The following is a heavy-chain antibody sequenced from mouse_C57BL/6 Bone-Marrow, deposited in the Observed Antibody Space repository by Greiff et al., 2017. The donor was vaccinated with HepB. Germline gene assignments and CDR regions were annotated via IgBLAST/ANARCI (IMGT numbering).Heavy chain of an antibody. CDR2: IYIGNGYT. V-gene: IGHV1-58*01. D-gene: IGHD2-3*01. CDR3: ADGYSNFDV. Sequence: EVQLQQSGAELVRPGSSVKMSCKTSGYTFTSYGINWVKQRPGQGLEWIGYIYIGNGYTEYNEKFKGKATLTSEKSERKAERKRSRMTYEEAAIYFCADGYSNFDVWGTGTTVTV. CDR1: GYTFTSYG. J-gene: IGHJ1*03.